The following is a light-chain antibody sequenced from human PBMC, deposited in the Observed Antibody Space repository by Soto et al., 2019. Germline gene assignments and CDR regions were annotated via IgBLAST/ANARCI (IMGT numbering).Light chain of an antibody. J-gene: IGKJ5*01. V-gene: IGKV3-11*01. CDR3: QQRSKWPIT. Sequence: EIVLTQSPATLSLCPWERATLSCMATESVSTYLAWYQQKPGRAPRLLIYDASKRATGIPARFSGSGSGTGFTLTISSLEPEDFAVYYCQQRSKWPITFGQGTRLEIK. CDR1: ESVSTY. CDR2: DAS.